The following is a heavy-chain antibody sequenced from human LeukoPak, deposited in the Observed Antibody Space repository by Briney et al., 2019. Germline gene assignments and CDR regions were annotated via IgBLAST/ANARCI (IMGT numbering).Heavy chain of an antibody. V-gene: IGHV3-23*01. D-gene: IGHD3-3*01. J-gene: IGHJ6*03. CDR1: GFAFSNFA. CDR2: MSGSGYYT. CDR3: AKMEGQRLYDYCMDV. Sequence: GGSLRLSCAASGFAFSNFAMSWVRQAPGKGLEWVSAMSGSGYYTYYVESVKGRFTNSRDNSKDTLYLHMNSLRADDTAVYYCAKMEGQRLYDYCMDVWGRGTTVTVSS.